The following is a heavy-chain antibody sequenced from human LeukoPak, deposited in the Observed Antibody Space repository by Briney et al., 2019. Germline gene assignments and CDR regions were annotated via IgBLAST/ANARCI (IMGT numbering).Heavy chain of an antibody. CDR2: IYYISNT. J-gene: IGHJ4*02. CDR1: GASVGSAGYY. CDR3: ARTQSQSGSYRYYFGY. D-gene: IGHD1-26*01. V-gene: IGHV4-61*08. Sequence: PSETPSLTCTVSGASVGSAGYYWSWIRQPPGGGLEWIGYIYYISNTNYNPSLKSQVTMSVDPSKNQFSLKLNSVTAADTAVYYCARTQSQSGSYRYYFGYWGQGTLVTVSS.